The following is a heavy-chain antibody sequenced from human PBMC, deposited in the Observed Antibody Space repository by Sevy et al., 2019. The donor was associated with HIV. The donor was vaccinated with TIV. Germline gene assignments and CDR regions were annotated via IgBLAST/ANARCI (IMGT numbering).Heavy chain of an antibody. V-gene: IGHV3-30-3*01. CDR3: ARDDYRVMYYYDY. CDR2: ISYDGSNK. Sequence: GGSLRLSCAASGFTFCSYAMHWVRQAPGKGLEWVAVISYDGSNKYYADSVKGRFTISRDNSKNTLYLQMNSLRAEDTAVYYCARDDYRVMYYYDYWGQGTLVTVSS. J-gene: IGHJ4*02. D-gene: IGHD4-4*01. CDR1: GFTFCSYA.